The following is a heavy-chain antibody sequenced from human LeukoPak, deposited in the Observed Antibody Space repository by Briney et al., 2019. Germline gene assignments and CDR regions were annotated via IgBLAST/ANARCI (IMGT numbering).Heavy chain of an antibody. CDR1: GYSFISYW. CDR3: ARLKSSSGWVFDY. CDR2: LYPGDSDT. Sequence: GESLQISCMGSGYSFISYWIGGVRQMPRKGLEWMGILYPGDSDTRYSPSFQGEVTISADTSISTAYLQWSSLKASDTAMYYCARLKSSSGWVFDYWGQGTLVTVSS. V-gene: IGHV5-51*01. D-gene: IGHD6-19*01. J-gene: IGHJ4*02.